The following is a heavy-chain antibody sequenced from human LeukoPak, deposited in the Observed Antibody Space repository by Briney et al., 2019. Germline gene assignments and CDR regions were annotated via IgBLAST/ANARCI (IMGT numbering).Heavy chain of an antibody. V-gene: IGHV4-34*01. CDR2: INHSGST. D-gene: IGHD6-13*01. CDR3: ARGRIAAAGHYYYYMDV. CDR1: GGSFSGYH. J-gene: IGHJ6*03. Sequence: SETLSLTCAVYGGSFSGYHWSWIRQPPGKGLEWIGEINHSGSTNYNPSLKSRVTISVDTSKNQFSLKLSSVTAADTAVYYCARGRIAAAGHYYYYMDVWGKGTTVTVSS.